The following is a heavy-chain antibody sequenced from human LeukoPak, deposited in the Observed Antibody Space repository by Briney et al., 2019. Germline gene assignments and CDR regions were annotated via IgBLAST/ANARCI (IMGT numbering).Heavy chain of an antibody. CDR1: GYSFSSYW. CDR3: ATSQHLATRPLDY. CDR2: VYPGDSDT. J-gene: IGHJ4*02. Sequence: GESLKISCKGFGYSFSSYWIAWVRQMPGKGLEWMGIVYPGDSDTRYSPSFQGQVTISVDKSISTAYLQLSSLKASDTAMYYCATSQHLATRPLDYWGQGTLVTVSS. V-gene: IGHV5-51*01. D-gene: IGHD6-6*01.